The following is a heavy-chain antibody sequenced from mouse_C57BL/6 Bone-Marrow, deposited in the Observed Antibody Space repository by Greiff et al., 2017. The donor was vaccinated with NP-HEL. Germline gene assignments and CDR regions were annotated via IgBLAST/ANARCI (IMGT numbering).Heavy chain of an antibody. V-gene: IGHV5-9*01. J-gene: IGHJ2*01. D-gene: IGHD1-1*01. CDR3: ARHESTTVVAPYYFDY. CDR2: ISGGGGNT. Sequence: EVQRVESGGGLVKPGGSLKLSCAASGFTFSSYTMSWVRQTPEKRLEWVATISGGGGNTYYPDSVKGRFTISRDNAKNTLYLQMSSLRSEDTALYYCARHESTTVVAPYYFDYWGQGTTLTVSS. CDR1: GFTFSSYT.